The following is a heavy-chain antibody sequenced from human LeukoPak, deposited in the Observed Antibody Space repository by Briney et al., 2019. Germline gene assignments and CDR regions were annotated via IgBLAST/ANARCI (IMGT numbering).Heavy chain of an antibody. CDR2: ISSSGGST. CDR1: GFTFSTYA. CDR3: ARGDCSGTSCYLFDY. D-gene: IGHD2-2*01. J-gene: IGHJ4*02. Sequence: GGSLRLSCAASGFTFSTYAMTWVRQAPGKGLEWVSAISSSGGSTYYADSVKGRFTISRDNSKNTLYLQMNSLRVEDTAVYYCARGDCSGTSCYLFDYWGQGTLVTVSS. V-gene: IGHV3-23*01.